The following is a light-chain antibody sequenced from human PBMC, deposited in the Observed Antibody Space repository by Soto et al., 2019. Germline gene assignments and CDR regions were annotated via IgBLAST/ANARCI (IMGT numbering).Light chain of an antibody. V-gene: IGKV1-33*01. CDR1: QTISTY. CDR3: QQYDNLPLT. J-gene: IGKJ4*01. CDR2: DAS. Sequence: DIQMTQSPSSLSASVGDRVTITCRSSQTISTYLHWFQQKPGKAPKLLIYDASNLETGVPSRFSGSGSGTDFTFTISSLQPEDIATYYCQQYDNLPLTFGGGTKVEIK.